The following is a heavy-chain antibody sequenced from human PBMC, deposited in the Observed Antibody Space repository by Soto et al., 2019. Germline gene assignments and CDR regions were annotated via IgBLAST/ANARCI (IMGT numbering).Heavy chain of an antibody. D-gene: IGHD1-1*01. Sequence: GFLRHPRGASWFTFVNPWVNRVRQAPGKGLEWVGRIKSKTDGGTTDYAAPVKGRFTISRDDSKNTLYLQMNSLKTEDTAVYYCTPDEGTMAVYYGMDVWGQGTTVTVSS. CDR2: IKSKTDGGTT. CDR1: WFTFVNPW. J-gene: IGHJ6*02. CDR3: TPDEGTMAVYYGMDV. V-gene: IGHV3-15*07.